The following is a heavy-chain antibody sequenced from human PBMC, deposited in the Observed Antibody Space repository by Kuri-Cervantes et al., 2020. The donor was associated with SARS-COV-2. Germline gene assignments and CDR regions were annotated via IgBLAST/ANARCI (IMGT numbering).Heavy chain of an antibody. CDR3: ARSHTTRKELLWFGELLLSALDI. V-gene: IGHV3-30-3*01. CDR2: ISYDGSNK. CDR1: GFTFSSYA. D-gene: IGHD3-10*01. Sequence: GESLKISCAASGFTFSSYAMHWVRQAPGKGLEWVAVISYDGSNKYYADSVKGRFTISRDNSKNTLYLQMNSLRAEDTAVYYCARSHTTRKELLWFGELLLSALDIWGQGTMVTVSS. J-gene: IGHJ3*02.